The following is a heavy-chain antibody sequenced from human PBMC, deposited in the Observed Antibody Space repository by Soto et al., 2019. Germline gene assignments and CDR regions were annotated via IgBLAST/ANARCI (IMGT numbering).Heavy chain of an antibody. D-gene: IGHD3-3*01. CDR2: MNPNSGNT. Sequence: QVQLVQSGAEVKKRGASVKVSCKASGYTVTSYDIKWVRQATVQGLEWMGWMNPNSGNTGYAQKFQGRVTMTRNTSISTAYMELSSLRSEDTAVYYCAREGLRFCAMDYWGQGTLVTVSS. CDR3: AREGLRFCAMDY. V-gene: IGHV1-8*01. J-gene: IGHJ4*02. CDR1: GYTVTSYD.